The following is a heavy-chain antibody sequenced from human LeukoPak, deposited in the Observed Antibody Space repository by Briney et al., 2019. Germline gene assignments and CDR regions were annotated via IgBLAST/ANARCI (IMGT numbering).Heavy chain of an antibody. CDR1: GFTFSSYG. Sequence: GSLRLSCAASGFTFSSYGMHWVRQAPGKGLGWVAVIWYDGSNKYYADSVKGRFTISRDNSKNTLYLQMNSLRAEDTAVYYCARDSGGYVAYYFDYWGQGTLVTVSS. D-gene: IGHD5-12*01. CDR3: ARDSGGYVAYYFDY. CDR2: IWYDGSNK. V-gene: IGHV3-33*01. J-gene: IGHJ4*02.